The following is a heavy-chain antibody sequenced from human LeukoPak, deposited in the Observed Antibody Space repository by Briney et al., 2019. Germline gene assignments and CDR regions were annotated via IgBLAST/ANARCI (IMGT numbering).Heavy chain of an antibody. CDR3: AKDHAFIGYYDYVWGSYRYTYFDS. V-gene: IGHV3-23*01. J-gene: IGHJ4*02. CDR1: GFTFSSYA. D-gene: IGHD3-16*02. Sequence: GGSLRLSCAASGFTFSSYAMSWVRRAPGKGLEWVSAISGSGGSTYYADSVKGRFTISRDNSKNTLYLQMNSLRAEDTAVYYCAKDHAFIGYYDYVWGSYRYTYFDSWGQGTLVTVSS. CDR2: ISGSGGST.